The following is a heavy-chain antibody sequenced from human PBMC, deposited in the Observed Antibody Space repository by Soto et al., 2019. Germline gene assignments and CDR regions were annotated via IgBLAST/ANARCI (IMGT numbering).Heavy chain of an antibody. CDR2: IIPIFGTA. CDR3: ARGVVAAATLGEYFQH. J-gene: IGHJ1*01. CDR1: GGTFSSYA. Sequence: QVQLVQSGAEVKKPGSSVKVSCKASGGTFSSYAISWVRQAPGQGLEWMGGIIPIFGTANYAQKFQGRVTNNEDESTSKAYMERSSLRSEVTAGDSRARGVVAAATLGEYFQHRGQGTLVTVSS. D-gene: IGHD2-15*01. V-gene: IGHV1-69*01.